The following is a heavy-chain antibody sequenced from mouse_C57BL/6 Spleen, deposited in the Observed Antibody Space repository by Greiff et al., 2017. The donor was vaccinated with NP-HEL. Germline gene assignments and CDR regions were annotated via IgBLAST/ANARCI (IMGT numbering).Heavy chain of an antibody. J-gene: IGHJ2*01. CDR2: IDPSDSYT. Sequence: QVQLQQPGAELVMPGASVKLSCKASGYTFTSYWMHWVKQRPGQGLEWIGEIDPSDSYTNYNQKFKGKSTLTVDKSSSTAYMQLSSLTSEDSAVYYCQLGRGDFDYWGQGTTLTVSS. CDR3: QLGRGDFDY. D-gene: IGHD4-1*02. CDR1: GYTFTSYW. V-gene: IGHV1-69*01.